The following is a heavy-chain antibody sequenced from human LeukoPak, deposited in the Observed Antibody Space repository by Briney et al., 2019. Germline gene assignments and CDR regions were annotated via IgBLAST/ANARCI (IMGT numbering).Heavy chain of an antibody. CDR3: ARGTVVVTGDPYYFDY. D-gene: IGHD3-22*01. CDR1: GFTVSSNY. Sequence: GGSLRLSCAASGFTVSSNYMSWVRQAPGKGLEWVSVIYSGGSTYYADSAKGRFTISKDNSKNTLYLQMNSLRAEDTAVYYCARGTVVVTGDPYYFDYWGQGTLVTVSS. J-gene: IGHJ4*02. V-gene: IGHV3-53*01. CDR2: IYSGGST.